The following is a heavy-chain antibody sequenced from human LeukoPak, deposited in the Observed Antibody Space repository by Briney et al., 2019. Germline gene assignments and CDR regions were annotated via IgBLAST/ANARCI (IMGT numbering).Heavy chain of an antibody. CDR1: GYTFTGYY. J-gene: IGHJ6*03. CDR3: ARDPEAVPAAAENYYYYYMDV. D-gene: IGHD2-2*01. CDR2: INPNSGGT. V-gene: IGHV1-2*02. Sequence: ASVKVSCKASGYTFTGYYMHWVRQAPGQGLEWMGWINPNSGGTNYAQKFQGRVTMTRDTSISTAYMELSRLRSDDTAVYYCARDPEAVPAAAENYYYYYMDVWGKGTTVTVSS.